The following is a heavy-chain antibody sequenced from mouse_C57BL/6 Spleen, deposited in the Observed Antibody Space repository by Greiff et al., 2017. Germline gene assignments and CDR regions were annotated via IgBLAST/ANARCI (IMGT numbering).Heavy chain of an antibody. D-gene: IGHD2-12*01. V-gene: IGHV5-9-1*02. CDR1: GFTFSSYA. CDR3: TRENSSYYYAMDY. J-gene: IGHJ4*01. Sequence: EVQLVESGEGLVKPGGSLKLSCAASGFTFSSYAMSWVRQTPEKRLEWVAYISSGGDYIYYADTVKGRFTISRDNARNTLYLQMRSLKSEDTAMYYWTRENSSYYYAMDYWGQGTSVTVSS. CDR2: ISSGGDYI.